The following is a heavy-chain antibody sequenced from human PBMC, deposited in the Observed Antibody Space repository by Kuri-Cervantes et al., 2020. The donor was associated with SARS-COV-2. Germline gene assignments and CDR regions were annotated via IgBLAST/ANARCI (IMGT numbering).Heavy chain of an antibody. Sequence: GESLKISCAASGFTFSSYWMSWVRQAPGKGLEWVSRVNIDGSGTSQADSVKGRFTISRDKAKNTVYLHMNSLRAEDTALYYCARDDEAPGVWFDYWGQGILVTVSS. CDR1: GFTFSSYW. J-gene: IGHJ4*02. V-gene: IGHV3-74*01. CDR2: VNIDGSGT. D-gene: IGHD2-21*01. CDR3: ARDDEAPGVWFDY.